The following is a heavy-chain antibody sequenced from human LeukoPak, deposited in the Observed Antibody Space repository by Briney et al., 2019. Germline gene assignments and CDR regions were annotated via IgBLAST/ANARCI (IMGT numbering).Heavy chain of an antibody. CDR1: GYTFTSYY. CDR2: INPSGGST. CDR3: ARVALPYCSSTSCYWFDP. Sequence: ASVKVSCKASGYTFTSYYMHWVRQAPGQGLEWMGIINPSGGSTSYAQKFQGRVTMTRDTSTSTVYMELSSPRSEDTAVYYCARVALPYCSSTSCYWFDPWGQGTLVTVSS. V-gene: IGHV1-46*03. D-gene: IGHD2-2*01. J-gene: IGHJ5*02.